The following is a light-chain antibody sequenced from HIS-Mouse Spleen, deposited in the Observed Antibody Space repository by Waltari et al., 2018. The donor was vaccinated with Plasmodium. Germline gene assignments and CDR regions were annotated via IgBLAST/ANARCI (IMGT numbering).Light chain of an antibody. Sequence: EIVLTQSTGTMALSQGERATLSCSASQSVSSSYLAWYQQKPGQAPRLLIYGASSRATGIPDRFSGSGSGTDFTLTISRLEPEDFAVYYCQQYGSSPTFGGGTKVEIK. J-gene: IGKJ4*01. CDR2: GAS. V-gene: IGKV3-20*01. CDR3: QQYGSSPT. CDR1: QSVSSSY.